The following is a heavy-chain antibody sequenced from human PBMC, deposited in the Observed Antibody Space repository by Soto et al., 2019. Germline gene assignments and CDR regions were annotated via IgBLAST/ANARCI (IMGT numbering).Heavy chain of an antibody. CDR2: IWYDGSNK. V-gene: IGHV3-33*01. Sequence: GGSLRLSCAASGFTFSSYGMHWVRQAPGKGLEWVAVIWYDGSNKYYADSVKGRFTISRDNSKNTLYLQMNSLRAEDTAVYYCARGRVRGVIGWFDPWGQGTLVTVSS. CDR3: ARGRVRGVIGWFDP. D-gene: IGHD3-10*01. J-gene: IGHJ5*02. CDR1: GFTFSSYG.